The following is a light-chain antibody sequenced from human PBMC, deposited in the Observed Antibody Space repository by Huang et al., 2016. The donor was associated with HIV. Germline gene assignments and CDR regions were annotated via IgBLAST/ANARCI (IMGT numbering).Light chain of an antibody. CDR2: AAS. V-gene: IGKV1-NL1*01. Sequence: DIQMTQSPSSLSASVGDRVTITCRASQGISNSLAWYQQKPGRAPQLLLYAASRLGSGVTYRFSGRGSGTDYTLTISRLQPEDFATYYCQQYFMSPPLTFGGGTKVEIK. CDR3: QQYFMSPPLT. J-gene: IGKJ4*01. CDR1: QGISNS.